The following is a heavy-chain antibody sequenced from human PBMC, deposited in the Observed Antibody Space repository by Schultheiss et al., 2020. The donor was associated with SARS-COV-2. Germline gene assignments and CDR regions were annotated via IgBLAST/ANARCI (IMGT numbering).Heavy chain of an antibody. CDR2: INPSGGST. V-gene: IGHV1-46*01. Sequence: ASVKVSCKASGYTFTSYYMHWVRQAPGQGLEWMGIINPSGGSTSYAQKFQGRVTMTRDTSTSTVYMELSSLRSEDTAVYYCATVVIPAAVPGRGGGFDIWGQGTMVTVSS. CDR1: GYTFTSYY. J-gene: IGHJ3*02. D-gene: IGHD2-2*01. CDR3: ATVVIPAAVPGRGGGFDI.